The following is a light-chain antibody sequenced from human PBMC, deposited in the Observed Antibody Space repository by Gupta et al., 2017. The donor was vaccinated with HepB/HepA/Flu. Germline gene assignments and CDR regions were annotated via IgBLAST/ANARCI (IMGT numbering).Light chain of an antibody. CDR2: EVS. V-gene: IGLV2-23*02. J-gene: IGLJ2*01. Sequence: QSALTQPASVSGSPGQSITISCTGTSSDVGSYNLVSWSQQHPGKAPKLMIYEVSKRTSGVSNRFSGSKSGNTASLTISGLKAEDEADYYCCSYAGSSTLLFGGGTKLTVL. CDR1: SSDVGSYNL. CDR3: CSYAGSSTLL.